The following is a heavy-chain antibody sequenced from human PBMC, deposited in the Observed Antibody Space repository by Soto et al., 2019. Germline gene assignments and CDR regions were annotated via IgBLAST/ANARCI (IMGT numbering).Heavy chain of an antibody. CDR3: ARVPYYYDSSGYPRYYFDY. CDR1: GGSISSYY. Sequence: PSETLSLTCTVSGGSISSYYWSWIRQPPGKGLEWIGYIYYSGSTNYNPSLKSRVTISVDTSKNQFSLKLSSVTAADTAVYYCARVPYYYDSSGYPRYYFDYWGQGTLVTVCS. D-gene: IGHD3-22*01. CDR2: IYYSGST. J-gene: IGHJ4*02. V-gene: IGHV4-59*01.